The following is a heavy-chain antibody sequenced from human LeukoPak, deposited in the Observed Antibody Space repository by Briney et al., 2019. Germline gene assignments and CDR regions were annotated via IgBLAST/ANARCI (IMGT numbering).Heavy chain of an antibody. CDR3: ARNGYDFWSGYYYNWFDP. D-gene: IGHD3-3*01. Sequence: ASVKVSCKASGYTFTSNYIHWVRQAPGQGLEWMGMIYPRDGSTSYAQKFQGRVTITADESTSTAYMELSSLRSEDTAVYYCARNGYDFWSGYYYNWFDPWGQGTLVTVSS. CDR1: GYTFTSNY. CDR2: IYPRDGST. J-gene: IGHJ5*02. V-gene: IGHV1-46*01.